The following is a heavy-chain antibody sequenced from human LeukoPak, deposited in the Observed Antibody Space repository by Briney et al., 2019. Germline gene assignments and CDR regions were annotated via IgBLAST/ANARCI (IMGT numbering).Heavy chain of an antibody. CDR3: ARSTGSTMFIDY. CDR1: GYSISSGYY. D-gene: IGHD3-10*02. J-gene: IGHJ4*02. CDR2: IHHSGNT. V-gene: IGHV4-38-2*01. Sequence: SETLSLTCAVSGYSISSGYYWGWIRQPPGKGLEWIGNIHHSGNTHYNPSLKSRVTVSVDTSKNQFSLKLSSVTAADTAVYYCARSTGSTMFIDYWGQGTLVTVSS.